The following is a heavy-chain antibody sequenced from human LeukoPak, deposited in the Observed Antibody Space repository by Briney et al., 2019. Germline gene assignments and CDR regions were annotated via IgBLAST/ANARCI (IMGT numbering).Heavy chain of an antibody. CDR3: ARGGETAIDY. V-gene: IGHV3-21*01. D-gene: IGHD5-18*01. CDR2: ISSSSSYI. CDR1: GFTFSSYS. Sequence: GGSLRLSCAASGFTFSSYSMNWVRQAPGKGLEWVSSISSSSSYIYYADSVKGRFTISRDNAKNSLYLQMNSLRAQDTAVYYCARGGETAIDYWGQGTLVTVSS. J-gene: IGHJ4*02.